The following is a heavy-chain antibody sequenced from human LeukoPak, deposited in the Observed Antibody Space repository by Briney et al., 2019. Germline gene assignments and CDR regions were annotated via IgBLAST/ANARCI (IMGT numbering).Heavy chain of an antibody. CDR1: GYSISSGYY. J-gene: IGHJ4*02. Sequence: SETLSLTCAVSGYSISSGYYWGWIRQPPGKGLEWIGSIYHSGSTYYNPSLKSRVTISVDTSKNQFSLKLSSVTAADTAVYYCARLDGRLLWFGELLSHYYFDYWGQGTLVTVSS. D-gene: IGHD3-10*01. V-gene: IGHV4-38-2*01. CDR3: ARLDGRLLWFGELLSHYYFDY. CDR2: IYHSGST.